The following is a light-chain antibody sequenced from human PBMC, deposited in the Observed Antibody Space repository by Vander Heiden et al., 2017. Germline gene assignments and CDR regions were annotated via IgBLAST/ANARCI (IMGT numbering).Light chain of an antibody. CDR1: QSVSSN. CDR2: GAS. V-gene: IGKV3-15*01. J-gene: IGKJ2*01. Sequence: EIVMTQSPATLSVSPGERATLSCRASQSVSSNLAWYQQKPGQAPRLLIYGASTRATGIPARFSGSGSGTELTLTISSLQSEDFAVYYCQQYNYWPPMYTFGQGTKLEI. CDR3: QQYNYWPPMYT.